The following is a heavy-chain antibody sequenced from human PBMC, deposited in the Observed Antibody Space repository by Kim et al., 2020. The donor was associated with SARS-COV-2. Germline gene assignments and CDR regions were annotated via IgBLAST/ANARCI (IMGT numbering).Heavy chain of an antibody. CDR3: ARLNPPSAYWYLDH. Sequence: SETLSLTCTVSTNSISSYYWTWFRQPAGKGLEWIGRVFSSGTTDYNPSLWSRVTVSLDTSRKQFSLKLTSVTAADTAVYYCARLNPPSAYWYLDHWGQGTLVTVSS. CDR1: TNSISSYY. V-gene: IGHV4-4*07. CDR2: VFSSGTT. J-gene: IGHJ4*02. D-gene: IGHD2-8*02.